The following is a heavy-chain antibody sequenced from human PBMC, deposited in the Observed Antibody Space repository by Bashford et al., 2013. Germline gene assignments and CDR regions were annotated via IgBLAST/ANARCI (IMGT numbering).Heavy chain of an antibody. V-gene: IGHV4-59*08. CDR1: GDSIISHY. CDR3: ARGGYSSSSD. J-gene: IGHJ4*02. Sequence: SETLSLNCTVSGDSIISHYWSWIRQPPGKGLEWIGNVYYTGRTNYNPSVKSRVTISIDTSKKQFSLKLNSVTAADTAVYFCARGGYSSSSDWGRGTLVTVSS. D-gene: IGHD5-18*01. CDR2: VYYTGRT.